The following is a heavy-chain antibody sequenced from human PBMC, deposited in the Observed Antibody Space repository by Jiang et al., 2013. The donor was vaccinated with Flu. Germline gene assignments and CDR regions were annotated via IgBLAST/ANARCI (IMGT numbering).Heavy chain of an antibody. V-gene: IGHV3-33*08. CDR3: ARGGYSGYDIRLWDSYGMDV. CDR1: GFTFSRHG. Sequence: VQLVESGGGVVQPGRSLRLSCAASGFTFSRHGMHWVRQAPGKGLEWVAVIWYDGSNKYYPDSVKGRFTISRDNSKNTLYLQMNSLRAEDTAVCYCARGGYSGYDIRLWDSYGMDVWGTGPRSPSPQ. J-gene: IGHJ6*01. CDR2: IWYDGSNK. D-gene: IGHD5-12*01.